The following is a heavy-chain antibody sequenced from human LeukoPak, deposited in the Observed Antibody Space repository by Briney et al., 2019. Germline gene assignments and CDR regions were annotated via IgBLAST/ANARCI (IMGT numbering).Heavy chain of an antibody. J-gene: IGHJ5*02. D-gene: IGHD3/OR15-3a*01. Sequence: PSETLSLTCAVYKGSFSGYHWSWIRQSPERGLEWIGEVNHGGDTNYNPSLRSRVAISLDTSKNHFSLKLRSVTAADTAVYNCARAAWTGGGGFDPWGQGTLVTVSS. CDR3: ARAAWTGGGGFDP. CDR1: KGSFSGYH. V-gene: IGHV4-34*01. CDR2: VNHGGDT.